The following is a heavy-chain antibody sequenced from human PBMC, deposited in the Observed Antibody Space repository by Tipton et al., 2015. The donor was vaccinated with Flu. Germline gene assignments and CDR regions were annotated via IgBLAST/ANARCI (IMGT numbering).Heavy chain of an antibody. CDR1: GFTFSNYW. CDR3: AKWRQGDGSQSGRGAFDI. J-gene: IGHJ3*02. V-gene: IGHV3-7*03. CDR2: IKQDGSVK. D-gene: IGHD3-10*01. Sequence: SLRLSCAASGFTFSNYWMNWVRQAPGKGLEWVANIKQDGSVKYYVDSVKGRFTISRDNAKNSLYLQMNSLRAEDTAVYYCAKWRQGDGSQSGRGAFDIWGQGTMVTVSS.